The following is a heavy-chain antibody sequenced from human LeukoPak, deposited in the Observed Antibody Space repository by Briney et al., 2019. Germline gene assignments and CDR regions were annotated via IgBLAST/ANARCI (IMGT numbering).Heavy chain of an antibody. CDR1: GGSISSYY. V-gene: IGHV4-59*12. D-gene: IGHD3-22*01. CDR3: ARGEGITMIVVGRRWFDP. J-gene: IGHJ5*02. Sequence: SETLSLTCTVSGGSISSYYWSWIRQPPGKGLEWIGYIYYSGSTNYNPSLKSRVTISVDTSKNQFSLKLSSVTAADTAVYYCARGEGITMIVVGRRWFDPWGQGTLVTVSS. CDR2: IYYSGST.